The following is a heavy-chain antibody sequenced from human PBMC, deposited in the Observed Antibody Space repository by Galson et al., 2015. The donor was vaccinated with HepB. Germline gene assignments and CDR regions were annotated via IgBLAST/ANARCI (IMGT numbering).Heavy chain of an antibody. CDR3: ARRRYYDTSGYYSYGFDI. Sequence: SLRLSCAASGLMFSDHDMDWVRQAPGKGLEWVGRTGNRAKSYSTEYVASGKGRFTISRDDSKKSVYLQMNSLKMEDTAVYYCARRRYYDTSGYYSYGFDIWGQGTMVTVSS. CDR2: TGNRAKSYST. D-gene: IGHD3-22*01. CDR1: GLMFSDHD. J-gene: IGHJ3*02. V-gene: IGHV3-72*01.